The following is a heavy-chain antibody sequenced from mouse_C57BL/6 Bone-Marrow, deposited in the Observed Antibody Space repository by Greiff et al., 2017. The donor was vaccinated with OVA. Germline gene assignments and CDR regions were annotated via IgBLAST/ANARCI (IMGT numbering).Heavy chain of an antibody. V-gene: IGHV3-6*01. CDR2: ISYDGSN. J-gene: IGHJ2*01. CDR1: GYSITSGYY. CDR3: ARDPYGRNYFDY. D-gene: IGHD1-1*01. Sequence: EVQLQQSGPGLVKPSQSLSLTCSVTGYSITSGYYWNWIRQFPGNKLEWMGYISYDGSNNYNPSLKNRISITRDTSKNQFFLKLNSVTTEDTATYDCARDPYGRNYFDYWGQGTTLTVSS.